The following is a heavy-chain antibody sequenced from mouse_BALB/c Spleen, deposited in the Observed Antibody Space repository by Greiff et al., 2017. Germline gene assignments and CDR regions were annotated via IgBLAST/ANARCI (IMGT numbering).Heavy chain of an antibody. J-gene: IGHJ2*01. CDR1: GFAFSSYD. V-gene: IGHV5-12-1*01. CDR2: ISSGGGST. CDR3: ARRYYGSSFFDY. Sequence: EVKLMESGGGLVKPGGSLKLSCAASGFAFSSYDMSWVRQTPEKRLEWVAYISSGGGSTYYPDTVKGRFTISRDNAKNTLYLQMSSLKSEDTAMYYCARRYYGSSFFDYWGQGTTLTVSS. D-gene: IGHD1-1*01.